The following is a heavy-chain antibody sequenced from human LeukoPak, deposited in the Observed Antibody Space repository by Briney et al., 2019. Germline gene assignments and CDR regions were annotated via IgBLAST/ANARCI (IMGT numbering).Heavy chain of an antibody. CDR3: ATNAGGQLFDY. V-gene: IGHV4-39*01. CDR1: GGSISSSSYY. Sequence: SETLSLTCTVSGGSISSSSYYWGWIRQPPGKGLEWIGSIYYSGSTYYNPSLKSRVTISVDTSKNQFSLKLSSVTAADTAVYYCATNAGGQLFDYWGQGTLVTVSS. CDR2: IYYSGST. J-gene: IGHJ4*02. D-gene: IGHD6-13*01.